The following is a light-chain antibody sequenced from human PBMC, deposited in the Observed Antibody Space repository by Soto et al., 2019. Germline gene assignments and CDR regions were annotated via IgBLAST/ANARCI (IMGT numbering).Light chain of an antibody. V-gene: IGLV1-47*01. CDR1: SSNIGSNY. CDR3: AAWDDSLSGLV. CDR2: RNN. Sequence: QSVLTQPPSASGTPGQRVTISCSGSSSNIGSNYVYWYQQLPGTAPKLLIYRNNQRPSGVPDRFSGSKSGTSASLASGGPRSEDQSDYSCAAWDDSLSGLVFGGGTQLTVL. J-gene: IGLJ2*01.